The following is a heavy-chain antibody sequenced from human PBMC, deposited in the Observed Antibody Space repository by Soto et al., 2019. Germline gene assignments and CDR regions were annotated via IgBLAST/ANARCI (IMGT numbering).Heavy chain of an antibody. V-gene: IGHV4-34*01. CDR1: GGSFSGYY. CDR2: INHSGGT. CDR3: ARGYSSSWYVGNRFDP. D-gene: IGHD6-13*01. J-gene: IGHJ5*02. Sequence: PSETLSLTCAVYGGSFSGYYWSWIRQPPGKGLEWIGEINHSGGTNYNPSLKSRVTISVDTSKNQFSLKLSSVTAADTAVYYCARGYSSSWYVGNRFDPWGQGTLVTVSS.